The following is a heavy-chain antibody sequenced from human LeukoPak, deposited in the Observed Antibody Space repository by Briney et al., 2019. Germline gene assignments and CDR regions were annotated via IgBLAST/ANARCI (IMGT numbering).Heavy chain of an antibody. Sequence: PSETLSLTCTVSGYSISSGYYWGWIRQPPGNGLEWIGSIYYSGSTYYNPSLKSRVTISVDTSKNQFSLKLSSVTAADTAVYYCARSYGDYGFDYWGQGTLVTVSS. CDR1: GYSISSGYY. V-gene: IGHV4-38-2*02. J-gene: IGHJ4*02. CDR2: IYYSGST. D-gene: IGHD4-17*01. CDR3: ARSYGDYGFDY.